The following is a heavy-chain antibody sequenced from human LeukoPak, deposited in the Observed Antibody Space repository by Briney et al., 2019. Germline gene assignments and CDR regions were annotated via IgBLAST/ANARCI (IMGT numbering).Heavy chain of an antibody. Sequence: EASVKVSCKASGYTFTSYGISWVRQAPGQGREWMGWISAYNGNTNYAQKLQGRVTITTDTSTSTAYMELRSLRSDDTAVYYCARGRIAARPREYYFAYWGQGTLVTVSS. J-gene: IGHJ4*02. CDR1: GYTFTSYG. CDR3: ARGRIAARPREYYFAY. D-gene: IGHD6-6*01. V-gene: IGHV1-18*01. CDR2: ISAYNGNT.